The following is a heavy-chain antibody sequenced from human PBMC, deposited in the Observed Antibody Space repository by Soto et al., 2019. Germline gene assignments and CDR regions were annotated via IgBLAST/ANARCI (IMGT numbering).Heavy chain of an antibody. J-gene: IGHJ3*02. CDR3: ASWGLIAVAGNDAFDI. CDR2: IIPIFGTA. CDR1: GGTFSSYA. Sequence: ASVKVSCKASGGTFSSYAISWVRQAPGQGLEWMGGIIPIFGTANYAQKFQGRVTITADESTSTAYMELSSLRSEDTAVYYCASWGLIAVAGNDAFDIWGQGTMVTVSS. D-gene: IGHD6-19*01. V-gene: IGHV1-69*13.